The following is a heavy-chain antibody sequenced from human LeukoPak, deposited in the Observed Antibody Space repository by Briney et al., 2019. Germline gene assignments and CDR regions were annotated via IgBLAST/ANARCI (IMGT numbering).Heavy chain of an antibody. CDR3: AKVIAVVVTARFDY. CDR2: ISGSGDST. D-gene: IGHD2-21*02. V-gene: IGHV3-23*01. Sequence: GGSLRLSCAASGFTFSGYAMTWVRQAPGQGLEWVSAISGSGDSTYYADSVKGRFTISRDNSKNTLYLQMNSLRAEDTAVYYCAKVIAVVVTARFDYWGQGTLVTISS. J-gene: IGHJ4*02. CDR1: GFTFSGYA.